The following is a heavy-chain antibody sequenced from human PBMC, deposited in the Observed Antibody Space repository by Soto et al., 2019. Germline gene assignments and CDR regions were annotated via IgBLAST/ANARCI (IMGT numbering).Heavy chain of an antibody. CDR2: ISGSGGST. V-gene: IGHV3-23*01. D-gene: IGHD3-22*01. J-gene: IGHJ4*02. Sequence: GGSLRLSCAASGFTFSSYAMSWVRQAPGKGLEWVSAISGSGGSTYYADSVKGRFTISRDNSKNTLYLQMNSLRAEDTAVYYCANGADYYDSSGYYPPDYWGPGPLVTVSS. CDR3: ANGADYYDSSGYYPPDY. CDR1: GFTFSSYA.